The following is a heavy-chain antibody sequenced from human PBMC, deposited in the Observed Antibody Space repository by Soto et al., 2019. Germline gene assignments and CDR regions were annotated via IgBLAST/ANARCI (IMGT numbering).Heavy chain of an antibody. Sequence: QVQLVQSGAEVKKPGSSVKVSCKASGGTFSSYTISWVRQAPGQGLEWMGRIIPLLGIANYAQKFQGRVTITADKSTSPAYMALSSLRSEDTGVYYCAREGQLVPPFDYWGQGTLVTVSS. V-gene: IGHV1-69*08. CDR1: GGTFSSYT. CDR3: AREGQLVPPFDY. D-gene: IGHD6-6*01. CDR2: IIPLLGIA. J-gene: IGHJ4*02.